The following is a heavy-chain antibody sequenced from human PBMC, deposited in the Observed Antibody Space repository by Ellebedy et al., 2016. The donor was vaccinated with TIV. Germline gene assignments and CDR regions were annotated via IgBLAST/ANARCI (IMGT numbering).Heavy chain of an antibody. J-gene: IGHJ3*01. CDR1: GASITTYS. V-gene: IGHV4-59*01. CDR3: ARKFLSNHHGFDV. Sequence: MPSETLSLTCTVSGASITTYSWSWIRQRPGKGMEWIGYGYSSGSTNYNPSLKKRVTISLDMSKNQFSLNLDSVTAADTAVYYCARKFLSNHHGFDVWGQGTMVTVSS. D-gene: IGHD1-14*01. CDR2: GYSSGST.